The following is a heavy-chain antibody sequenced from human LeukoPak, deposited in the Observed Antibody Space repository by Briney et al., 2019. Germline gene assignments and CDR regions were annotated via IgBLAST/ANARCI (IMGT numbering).Heavy chain of an antibody. D-gene: IGHD1-26*01. CDR1: DGSISSGSYN. CDR2: MYTSGST. V-gene: IGHV4-61*02. J-gene: IGHJ5*02. CDR3: ARGRSGSYGWFDP. Sequence: PSETLSLTCTVSDGSISSGSYNWSWIRQPAGKGLEWIGRMYTSGSTNYKPSLKSRVTISVDTSKNQFSLKLSSVIAADTAVYYCARGRSGSYGWFDPWGQGTLVTVSS.